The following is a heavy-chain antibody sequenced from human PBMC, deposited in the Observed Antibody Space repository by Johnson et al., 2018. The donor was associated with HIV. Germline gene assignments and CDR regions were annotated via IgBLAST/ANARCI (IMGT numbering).Heavy chain of an antibody. Sequence: VQLVESGGGLVQPGGSLRLSCAASGFIFSSYAMHWVRQAPGKGLEWGSGIRWNSGSIGDADSVKGRLTLSRDNAKSSLYLQMNSLRAEDTALYYCAKVYGGNSYDAFDLWGQGTMVTVSS. CDR1: GFIFSSYA. V-gene: IGHV3-9*01. CDR2: IRWNSGSI. CDR3: AKVYGGNSYDAFDL. D-gene: IGHD4-23*01. J-gene: IGHJ3*01.